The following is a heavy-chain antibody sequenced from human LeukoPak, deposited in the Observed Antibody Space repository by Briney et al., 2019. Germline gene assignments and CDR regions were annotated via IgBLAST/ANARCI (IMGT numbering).Heavy chain of an antibody. Sequence: PGRSLRLSCSASGFTFSSYGIHWVRQAPGKGLEWVAVISNDGSNQYYADSVKGRFTISRDNSKITLYLQMNSLRAEDTAVYYCAKVGETDNIDYWGQGTLVTVYS. CDR1: GFTFSSYG. J-gene: IGHJ4*02. CDR2: ISNDGSNQ. CDR3: AKVGETDNIDY. D-gene: IGHD2-21*01. V-gene: IGHV3-30*18.